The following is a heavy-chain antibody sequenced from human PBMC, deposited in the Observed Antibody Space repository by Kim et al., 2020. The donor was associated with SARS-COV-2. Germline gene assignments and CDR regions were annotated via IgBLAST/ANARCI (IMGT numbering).Heavy chain of an antibody. V-gene: IGHV1-46*01. CDR3: AREDYYVSSGYPYYYGMDV. CDR2: INPSGGST. CDR1: GYTFTSYY. D-gene: IGHD3-22*01. Sequence: ASVKVSCKASGYTFTSYYMHWVRQAPGQGLEWMGIINPSGGSTSYAQKFQGRVTMTRDTSTSTVYMELSSLRSEDTAVYCCAREDYYVSSGYPYYYGMDVWGQGTRVTVSS. J-gene: IGHJ6*02.